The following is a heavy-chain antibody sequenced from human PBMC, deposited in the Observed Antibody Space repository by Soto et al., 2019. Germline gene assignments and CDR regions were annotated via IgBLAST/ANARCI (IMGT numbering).Heavy chain of an antibody. D-gene: IGHD2-15*01. CDR3: GCRVEDISYDYYGMDV. CDR2: IHHREST. CDR1: GCSVRSNNW. V-gene: IGHV4-4*02. J-gene: IGHJ6*02. Sequence: XETLSLTCAVAGCSVRSNNWWFWVRQPPVKGLEWIGEIHHRESTNLNPSLKSRVTISVDRSKNEFSLKVKSVTAADTAVYYCGCRVEDISYDYYGMDVWGQGTTVTVSS.